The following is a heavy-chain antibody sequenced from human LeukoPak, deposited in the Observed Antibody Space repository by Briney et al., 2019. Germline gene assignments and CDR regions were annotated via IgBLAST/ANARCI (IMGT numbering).Heavy chain of an antibody. CDR3: ARGHYDILTGYYRREADNWFDP. D-gene: IGHD3-9*01. CDR1: GGSISSGGYS. Sequence: SSETLSLTCAVSGGSISSGGYSWSWIRQPPGKGLEWIGYIYHSGSTYYNPSLKSRVTISVDRSKNQFSLKLSSVTAADTAVYYCARGHYDILTGYYRREADNWFDPWGQGTLVTVSS. V-gene: IGHV4-30-2*01. CDR2: IYHSGST. J-gene: IGHJ5*02.